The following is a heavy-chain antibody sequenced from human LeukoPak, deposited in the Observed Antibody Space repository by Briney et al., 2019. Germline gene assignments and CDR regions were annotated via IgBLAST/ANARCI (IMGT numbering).Heavy chain of an antibody. CDR3: ATYTHWVAGDV. J-gene: IGHJ6*02. V-gene: IGHV3-48*03. Sequence: GGSLRLSCAASGFTFSSYDMNWVRQAPGKGLEWVSFISSSGSAIFYADSVKGRFTISRDNARNSLYLQMGSLRAEDTAVYYCATYTHWVAGDVWGQGTTVTVSS. CDR1: GFTFSSYD. CDR2: ISSSGSAI. D-gene: IGHD3-16*01.